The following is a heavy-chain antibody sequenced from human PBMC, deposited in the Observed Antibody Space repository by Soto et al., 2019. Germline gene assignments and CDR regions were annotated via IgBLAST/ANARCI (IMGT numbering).Heavy chain of an antibody. CDR1: GFTFNNYG. J-gene: IGHJ3*01. V-gene: IGHV3-30*03. CDR3: ARGGSFDV. Sequence: ESVGGVVQPGRSLRLSCTASGFTFNNYGLHWVRQAPGKGLEWVALLTSGGSHKFYSESVKGRFTISRDDSKNTLFLQMDSLRTEDMAVHYCARGGSFDVWGRGTMVTVSS. CDR2: LTSGGSHK. D-gene: IGHD3-16*01.